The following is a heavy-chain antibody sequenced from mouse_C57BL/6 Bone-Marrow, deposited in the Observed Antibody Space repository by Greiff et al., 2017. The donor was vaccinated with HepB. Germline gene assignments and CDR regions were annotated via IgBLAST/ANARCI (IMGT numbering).Heavy chain of an antibody. CDR2: IWSGGST. Sequence: QVQLKESGPGLVQPSQSLSITCTVSGFSLTSYGVHWVRQSPGKGLEWLGVIWSGGSTDYNAAFISRLSISKDNSKSQVFFKMNSLQPDDTAIYYCARSYYSNYRHYYAMDYWGQGTSVTVSS. CDR3: ARSYYSNYRHYYAMDY. D-gene: IGHD2-5*01. CDR1: GFSLTSYG. V-gene: IGHV2-2*01. J-gene: IGHJ4*01.